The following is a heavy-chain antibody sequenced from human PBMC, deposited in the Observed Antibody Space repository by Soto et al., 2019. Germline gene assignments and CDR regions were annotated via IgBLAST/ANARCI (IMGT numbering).Heavy chain of an antibody. D-gene: IGHD3-9*01. Sequence: EVQLVESGGGLVKPGGSLRLSCAASGFTFSSYSMNWVRQAPGKGLEWVSSISSSSSYIYYADSVKGRFTISRDNAKNLLYLQMNSLRAEDTAVYYCARDRYYDILTGYYNVGAFDIWGQGTMVTVSS. J-gene: IGHJ3*02. CDR3: ARDRYYDILTGYYNVGAFDI. V-gene: IGHV3-21*01. CDR1: GFTFSSYS. CDR2: ISSSSSYI.